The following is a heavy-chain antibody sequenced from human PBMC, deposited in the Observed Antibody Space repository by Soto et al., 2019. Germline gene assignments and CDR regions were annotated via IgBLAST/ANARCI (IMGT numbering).Heavy chain of an antibody. J-gene: IGHJ5*02. V-gene: IGHV4-34*01. CDR3: ARGLGYCSGGSCFNWFDP. CDR1: GGSFSGYY. D-gene: IGHD2-15*01. Sequence: PSETLSLTCAVYGGSFSGYYWSWIRQPPGKGLEWIGEINHSVSTNYNPSLKSRVTTSVDTSKNQFSLKLSSVTAADTAVYYCARGLGYCSGGSCFNWFDPWGQGTLVTVS. CDR2: INHSVST.